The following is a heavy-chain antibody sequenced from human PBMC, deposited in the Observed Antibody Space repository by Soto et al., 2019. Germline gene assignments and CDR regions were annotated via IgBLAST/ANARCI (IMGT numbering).Heavy chain of an antibody. CDR3: ARGIVVVPAAYYYYGMDV. CDR1: GGSFSGYY. CDR2: INHSGST. J-gene: IGHJ6*02. V-gene: IGHV4-34*01. D-gene: IGHD2-2*01. Sequence: PSETLSLTCAVYGGSFSGYYWSWIRQPPGKXLEWIGEINHSGSTNYNPPLKSRVTISVDTSKNQFSLKLSSVTAADTAVYYCARGIVVVPAAYYYYGMDVWGQGTTVTVSS.